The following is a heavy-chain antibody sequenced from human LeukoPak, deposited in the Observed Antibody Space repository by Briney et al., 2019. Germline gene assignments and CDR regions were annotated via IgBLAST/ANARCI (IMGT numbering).Heavy chain of an antibody. J-gene: IGHJ6*03. V-gene: IGHV1-69*08. CDR2: IIPILETV. CDR1: GGTFSSYI. D-gene: IGHD4-11*01. CDR3: ARGPYSKQDYYMDV. Sequence: SVKVSRKASGGTFSSYIFSWVRQAPGQGLEWVGRIIPILETVNFAQKFQGRVTITTDKSTTTVYMELSSLRSEDTAVYYCARGPYSKQDYYMDVWGTGTTVTVSS.